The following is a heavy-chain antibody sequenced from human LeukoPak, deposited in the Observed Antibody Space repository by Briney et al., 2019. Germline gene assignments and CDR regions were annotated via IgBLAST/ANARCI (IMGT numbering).Heavy chain of an antibody. Sequence: SETLSLTCTVSGGSISSYYWSWIRQPPGKGLEWIGYIYYSGSTNYNPSLKSRVTISVDTSKNKFSLKLSSVTAADTAVYYCARGGAVTIFGVDAGDIWGKGTTVTVSS. CDR3: ARGGAVTIFGVDAGDI. V-gene: IGHV4-59*01. D-gene: IGHD3-3*01. CDR1: GGSISSYY. CDR2: IYYSGST. J-gene: IGHJ3*02.